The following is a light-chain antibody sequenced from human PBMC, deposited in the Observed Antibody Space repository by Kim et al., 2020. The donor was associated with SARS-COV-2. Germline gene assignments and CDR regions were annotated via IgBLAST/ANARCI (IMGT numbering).Light chain of an antibody. CDR2: GAS. V-gene: IGKV3-15*01. J-gene: IGKJ1*01. Sequence: SPEESATLSCRASQSVSSNLAWYQQKPGQAPRLLIYGASTRATGIPARFSGSGSGTEFTLTISSLQSEDFAVYYCQQYNNWLSWTFGQGTKVDIK. CDR1: QSVSSN. CDR3: QQYNNWLSWT.